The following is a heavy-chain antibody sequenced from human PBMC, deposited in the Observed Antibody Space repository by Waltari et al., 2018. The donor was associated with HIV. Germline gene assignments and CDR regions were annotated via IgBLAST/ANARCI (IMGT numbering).Heavy chain of an antibody. Sequence: EVQLVESGGGLVQPGGSLRLSCAASGFTFSSYWMSWVRQAPGKGLEWVANIKQDGSEKYYVDSVKGRFTISRDNAKNSLYLQMNSLRAEDTAVYYCARLKRSLAGIVGAPTPYFDYWGQGTLVTVSS. J-gene: IGHJ4*02. D-gene: IGHD1-26*01. CDR1: GFTFSSYW. V-gene: IGHV3-7*01. CDR2: IKQDGSEK. CDR3: ARLKRSLAGIVGAPTPYFDY.